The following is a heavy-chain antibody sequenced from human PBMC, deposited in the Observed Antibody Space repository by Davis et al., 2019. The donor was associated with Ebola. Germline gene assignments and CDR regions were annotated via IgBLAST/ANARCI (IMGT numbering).Heavy chain of an antibody. D-gene: IGHD2-8*02. CDR1: GFTFSTYA. CDR2: ITGGAGST. CDR3: ARYCTGGVCSPFDY. Sequence: PGGSLRLSCAASGFTFSTYAMSWVRQAPGKGLEWLSVITGGAGSTYYADSVKGRFTISRDNSKNSLYLQMNSLRAEDTAVYYCARYCTGGVCSPFDYWGQGTLVTVSS. J-gene: IGHJ4*02. V-gene: IGHV3-23*01.